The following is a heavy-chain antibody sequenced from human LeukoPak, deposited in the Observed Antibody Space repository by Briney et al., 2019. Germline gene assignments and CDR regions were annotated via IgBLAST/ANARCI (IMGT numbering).Heavy chain of an antibody. Sequence: PGRSLRLSCVASGFTFSNYAMHWVRQAPGKGLEWVAVIAYDGRNKFYADSLKGRFSISRDNSMSTLYLQMNTLRTEDTAVYYCATQPCDSGSCYLGHWGQGAVVTLSS. D-gene: IGHD2-15*01. J-gene: IGHJ4*02. CDR3: ATQPCDSGSCYLGH. CDR2: IAYDGRNK. CDR1: GFTFSNYA. V-gene: IGHV3-30-3*01.